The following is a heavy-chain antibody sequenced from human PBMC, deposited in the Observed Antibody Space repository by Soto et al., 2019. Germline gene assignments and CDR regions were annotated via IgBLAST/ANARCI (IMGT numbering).Heavy chain of an antibody. J-gene: IGHJ5*02. CDR3: ARGLEGLWFGELHNWFDP. D-gene: IGHD3-10*01. V-gene: IGHV1-8*01. CDR1: GYTFTSYD. CDR2: MNPNSGNT. Sequence: QVQLVQSGAEVKKPGASVKVSCKASGYTFTSYDINWVRQATGQGLEWMGWMNPNSGNTGYAQKFQGRVTMTRNTSISTDYMEQSSLRSEDTAVYYRARGLEGLWFGELHNWFDPWGQGTLVTVSS.